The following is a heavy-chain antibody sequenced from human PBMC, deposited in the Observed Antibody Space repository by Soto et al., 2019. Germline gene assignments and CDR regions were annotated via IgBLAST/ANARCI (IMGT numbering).Heavy chain of an antibody. V-gene: IGHV1-8*01. CDR3: ASETSAYGMAL. J-gene: IGHJ6*02. Sequence: QVQLVQSGAEVKKPGASVKVSCKASGYTFTSYDINWVRQATGQGLEWMGWMNPNSGNTGYAQKFQGRGTMTRNTSTSTAYMELSSLRCENTAVCYCASETSAYGMALWGQGTGVTVSS. D-gene: IGHD6-6*01. CDR1: GYTFTSYD. CDR2: MNPNSGNT.